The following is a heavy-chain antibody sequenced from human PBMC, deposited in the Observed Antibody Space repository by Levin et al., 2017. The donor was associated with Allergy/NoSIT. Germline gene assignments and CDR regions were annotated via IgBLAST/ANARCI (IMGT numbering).Heavy chain of an antibody. D-gene: IGHD2-2*02. Sequence: LSLTCAASGFTFRSYGIHWVRPAPGKGLEWVGVISFDGSNEYYGDCVKGRFTISRDNSENTVYLQMNSLRTEDTAMYYCARDTCTSTSCYMGDYWGQGTRVTVSS. V-gene: IGHV3-30*03. CDR1: GFTFRSYG. CDR3: ARDTCTSTSCYMGDY. J-gene: IGHJ4*02. CDR2: ISFDGSNE.